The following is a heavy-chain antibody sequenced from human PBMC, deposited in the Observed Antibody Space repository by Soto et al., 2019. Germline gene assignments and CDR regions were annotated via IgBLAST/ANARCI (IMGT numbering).Heavy chain of an antibody. Sequence: SETLSLTCAVYGGSFSGYYWSWIRQPPGKGLEWIGEINHSGSTNYNPSLKSRVTISVDTSKNQFSLKLSSVTAADTAVYYCARFGDVGELSLYVDYWGQGTLVTVSS. CDR1: GGSFSGYY. CDR2: INHSGST. CDR3: ARFGDVGELSLYVDY. J-gene: IGHJ4*02. V-gene: IGHV4-34*01. D-gene: IGHD3-16*02.